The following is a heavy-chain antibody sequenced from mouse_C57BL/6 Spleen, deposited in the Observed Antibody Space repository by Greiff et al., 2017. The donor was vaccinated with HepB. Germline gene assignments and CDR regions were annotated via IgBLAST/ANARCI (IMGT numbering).Heavy chain of an antibody. J-gene: IGHJ2*01. V-gene: IGHV1-26*01. CDR2: INPNNGGT. Sequence: EVQLQQSGPELVKPGASVKISCKASGYTFTDYYMNWVKQSHGKSLEWIGDINPNNGGTSYNQKFKGKATLTVDKSSSTAYMELRSLTSEDSAVYYCARSGGITAVDYWGQGTTLTVSS. D-gene: IGHD1-1*01. CDR1: GYTFTDYY. CDR3: ARSGGITAVDY.